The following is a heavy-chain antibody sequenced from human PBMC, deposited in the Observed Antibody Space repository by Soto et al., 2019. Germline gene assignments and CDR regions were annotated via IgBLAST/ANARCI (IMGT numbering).Heavy chain of an antibody. CDR2: ISGSGATT. CDR1: GFTFGSNA. V-gene: IGHV3-23*01. Sequence: ESGGGLVQPGGSLRLSCSVSGFTFGSNAMSWVRQAPGKGLEWVSAISGSGATTYYADSVKGRFTISRDNSKNTLFLQMNSLRAEDTAVYYCAKHLMATVTKGGLDYWGQGTLVTVSS. CDR3: AKHLMATVTKGGLDY. D-gene: IGHD4-17*01. J-gene: IGHJ4*02.